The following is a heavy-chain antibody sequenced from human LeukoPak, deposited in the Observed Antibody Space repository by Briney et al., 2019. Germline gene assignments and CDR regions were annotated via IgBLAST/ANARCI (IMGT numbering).Heavy chain of an antibody. Sequence: GGSLRLSCTASGFILSNYGMNWVRQAPGKGLEWISYIRGNSETIHYADSVKGRFTISRDNAKNSLSLQMTSLRAEDTAVYYCARDSRVSAPDDYYYYYGMDVWGQGTTVTVSS. CDR1: GFILSNYG. CDR2: IRGNSETI. J-gene: IGHJ6*02. V-gene: IGHV3-48*01. CDR3: ARDSRVSAPDDYYYYYGMDV. D-gene: IGHD5/OR15-5a*01.